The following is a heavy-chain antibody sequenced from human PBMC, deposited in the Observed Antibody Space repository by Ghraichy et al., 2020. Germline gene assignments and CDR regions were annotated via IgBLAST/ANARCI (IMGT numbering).Heavy chain of an antibody. D-gene: IGHD2-15*01. CDR3: ARGASAATFDN. V-gene: IGHV4-39*07. CDR1: GDSFNSNAYF. J-gene: IGHJ4*02. CDR2: VYYGGTA. Sequence: SETLSLTCTVSGDSFNSNAYFWGWIRQPPGKGLEWIGSVYYGGTAYRNPSLKSRVTISQDTSKNRFSLDLTSVTAADTALYFCARGASAATFDNWGQGTLVTVSS.